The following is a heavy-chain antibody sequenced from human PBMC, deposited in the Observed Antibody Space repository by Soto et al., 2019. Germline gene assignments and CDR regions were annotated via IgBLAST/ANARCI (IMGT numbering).Heavy chain of an antibody. D-gene: IGHD3-10*01. J-gene: IGHJ4*02. Sequence: SETLSLTCTVSGCSISSYYWSWIRQPPGKGLEWIGYIYYSGSTNYNPSLKSRVTISVDTSKNQFSLKLSSVTAADTAVYYCARGAGYYGSGSYYYWGQGTLVTVSS. CDR2: IYYSGST. CDR3: ARGAGYYGSGSYYY. CDR1: GCSISSYY. V-gene: IGHV4-59*08.